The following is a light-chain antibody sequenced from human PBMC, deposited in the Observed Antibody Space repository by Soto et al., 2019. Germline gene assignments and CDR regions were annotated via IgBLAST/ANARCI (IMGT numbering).Light chain of an antibody. CDR2: AAS. V-gene: IGKV1-9*01. CDR3: KQFNSYPRT. Sequence: DIQLTQSPSFLSASVGDRVTITCRASQGISSNLAWYQQKPGKAPNLLISAASTLQSGVPSRFSGSGSGTNFPPTISSRHPEDFATYYCKQFNSYPRTFGQGTKVNIK. CDR1: QGISSN. J-gene: IGKJ1*01.